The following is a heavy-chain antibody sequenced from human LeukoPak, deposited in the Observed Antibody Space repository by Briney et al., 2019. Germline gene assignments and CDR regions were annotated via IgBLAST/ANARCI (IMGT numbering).Heavy chain of an antibody. CDR1: GGSFSGYY. D-gene: IGHD1-7*01. CDR3: ARGGWNYRFDP. J-gene: IGHJ5*02. CDR2: INHSGST. Sequence: PSETLSLTCAVYGGSFSGYYWSWLRQPPGKGREWIGEINHSGSTNYNPSLKSRVTISVDTSKNQFSLKLSSVTAADTAVYYCARGGWNYRFDPWGQGTLVTVSS. V-gene: IGHV4-34*01.